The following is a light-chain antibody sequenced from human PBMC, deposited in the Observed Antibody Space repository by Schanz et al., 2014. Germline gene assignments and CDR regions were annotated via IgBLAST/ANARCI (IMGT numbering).Light chain of an antibody. CDR2: DVT. J-gene: IGLJ3*02. Sequence: QSALTQPASVSGSPGQSITISCTGTSSDVGGYNYVSWYQQHPGKAPKLMIYDVTYRPSGVSNRFSGSKSGNTASLTISGLLAEDEADYYCSSYAGSINWVFGGGTKLTVL. CDR3: SSYAGSINWV. CDR1: SSDVGGYNY. V-gene: IGLV2-14*01.